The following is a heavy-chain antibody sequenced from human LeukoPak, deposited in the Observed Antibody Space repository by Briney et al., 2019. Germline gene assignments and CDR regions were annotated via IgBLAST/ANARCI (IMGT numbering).Heavy chain of an antibody. D-gene: IGHD3-9*01. V-gene: IGHV4-34*01. CDR1: GGSFSGYY. CDR3: ARLGRYYDILTGYYNKGGYYYMDV. CDR2: INHSGST. J-gene: IGHJ6*03. Sequence: SETLSLTCAVYGGSFSGYYWSWIRQPPGKGLEWIGEINHSGSTNYNPSLKSRVTISVDTSKNQFSLKLSSVTAADTAVYYCARLGRYYDILTGYYNKGGYYYMDVWGKGTTVTISS.